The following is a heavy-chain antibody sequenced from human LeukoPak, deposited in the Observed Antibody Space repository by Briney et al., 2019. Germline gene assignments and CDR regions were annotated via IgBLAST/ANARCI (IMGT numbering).Heavy chain of an antibody. CDR1: GGSISSYY. D-gene: IGHD6-6*01. CDR2: IYYSGST. V-gene: IGHV4-59*01. Sequence: SETLCLTCTVSGGSISSYYWSWIRQPPGKGLEWIGYIYYSGSTNYNPSLKSRVTISVDTSKNQFSLKLSSVTAADTVVYYCARGDSSSSFLCDYWGQGTLVTVSS. CDR3: ARGDSSSSFLCDY. J-gene: IGHJ4*02.